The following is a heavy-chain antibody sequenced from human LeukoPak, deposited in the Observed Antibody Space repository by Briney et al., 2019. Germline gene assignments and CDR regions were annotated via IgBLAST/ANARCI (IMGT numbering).Heavy chain of an antibody. CDR2: IYHSGST. CDR3: ARQGAAGTRLNVARSPGALYYFDY. CDR1: GYSISSGYY. V-gene: IGHV4-38-2*02. D-gene: IGHD6-13*01. Sequence: PSEPLSLTCTVSGYSISSGYYWGWIRQPPGKGLEWIGSIYHSGSTYYNPSLKSRVTISVDTSKNQFSLKLSSVTAADTAVYYCARQGAAGTRLNVARSPGALYYFDYWGQGTLVTVSS. J-gene: IGHJ4*02.